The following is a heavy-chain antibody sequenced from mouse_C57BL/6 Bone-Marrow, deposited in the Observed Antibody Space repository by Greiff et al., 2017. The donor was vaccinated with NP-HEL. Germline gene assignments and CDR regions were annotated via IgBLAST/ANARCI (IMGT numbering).Heavy chain of an antibody. D-gene: IGHD3-2*02. J-gene: IGHJ2*01. CDR2: IYPRSGNT. CDR1: GYTFTSSG. V-gene: IGHV1-81*01. Sequence: VQLQPSGAELSRPWASVPLSCTASGYTFTSSGISWVKQRTGQGLAWIGEIYPRSGNTYYNEKFKGKATLTADKSSSTAYMELRSLTSEDSAVYFCARTRLPYFDYWGQGTTLTVSS. CDR3: ARTRLPYFDY.